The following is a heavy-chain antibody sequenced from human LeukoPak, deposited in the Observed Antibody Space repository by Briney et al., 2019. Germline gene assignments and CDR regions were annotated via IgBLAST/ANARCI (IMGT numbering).Heavy chain of an antibody. CDR2: ISSSGSTI. CDR1: GFTFSDYY. V-gene: IGHV3-11*04. CDR3: ARDYYDSSGPDY. D-gene: IGHD3-22*01. J-gene: IGHJ4*02. Sequence: PGGSLRLSCAASGFTFSDYYMSWIRQDPGKGLEWVSYISSSGSTIYYADSVKGRFTISRDNSKNTLYLQMNSLRAEDTAVYYCARDYYDSSGPDYWGQGTLVTVSS.